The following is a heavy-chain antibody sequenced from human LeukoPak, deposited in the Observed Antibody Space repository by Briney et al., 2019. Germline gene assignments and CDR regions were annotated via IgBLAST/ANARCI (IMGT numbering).Heavy chain of an antibody. CDR3: ASNYYGSGSLYL. D-gene: IGHD3-10*01. J-gene: IGHJ4*02. Sequence: SETLSPTCTVSGGSISSFYWGCSRQPPGKGLEWIGYIYYSGSTNYNPSLKSRVTISVDTSKNQFSLKLSSVTAADTAVYYCASNYYGSGSLYLWGQGGLVTVSS. CDR2: IYYSGST. CDR1: GGSISSFY. V-gene: IGHV4-59*08.